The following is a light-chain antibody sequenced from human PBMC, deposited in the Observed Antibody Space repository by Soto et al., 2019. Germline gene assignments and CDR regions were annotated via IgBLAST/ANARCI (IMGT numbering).Light chain of an antibody. CDR2: DAS. Sequence: EIVLTQSPATLSLSPGDRATLSCRASQSIGTYLAWYQQKPGQAPSLLIYDASNRATGIPARFSGSGSGTDFALTISSREPEDFAVYFCQHRSNSPPPWTFGQGTKVEIK. CDR3: QHRSNSPPPWT. V-gene: IGKV3-11*01. J-gene: IGKJ1*01. CDR1: QSIGTY.